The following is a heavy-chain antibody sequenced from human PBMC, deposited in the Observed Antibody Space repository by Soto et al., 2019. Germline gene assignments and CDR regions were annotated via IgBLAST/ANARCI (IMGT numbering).Heavy chain of an antibody. J-gene: IGHJ4*02. CDR2: IKSKTDGGTT. D-gene: IGHD6-13*01. CDR1: GFTFSNAW. CDR3: TTIRGSSSGDDY. V-gene: IGHV3-15*01. Sequence: GGSLRLSCAASGFTFSNAWMSWVRQAPGKGLEWVGRIKSKTDGGTTDYAAPVKGRFTISRDDSKNTLYLQMNSLKTEDTAVYYCTTIRGSSSGDDYWGQGTLVTVSS.